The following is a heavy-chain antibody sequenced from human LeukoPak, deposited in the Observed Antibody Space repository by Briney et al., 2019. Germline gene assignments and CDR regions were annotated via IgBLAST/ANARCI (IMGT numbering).Heavy chain of an antibody. J-gene: IGHJ3*02. V-gene: IGHV3-48*01. CDR3: ARDLYYDFWSGYYKGAFDI. Sequence: GGSLRLSCAASGFTFSSYSMNWVRQAPGKGLEWVSYISSSSSTIYYADSVKGRFTISRGNAKNSLYLQMNSLRAEDTAVYYCARDLYYDFWSGYYKGAFDIWGQGTMVTVSS. D-gene: IGHD3-3*01. CDR1: GFTFSSYS. CDR2: ISSSSSTI.